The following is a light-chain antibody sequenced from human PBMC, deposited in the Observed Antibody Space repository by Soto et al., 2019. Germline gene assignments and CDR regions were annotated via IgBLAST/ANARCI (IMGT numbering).Light chain of an antibody. CDR3: QLRSHWLT. CDR2: AAS. CDR1: QSVSTY. J-gene: IGKJ4*01. Sequence: EIVLTQSPATLSLSPGERATLSCRASQSVSTYLAWYQQKPGQAPRLLIYAASNRATGIPARFSASGSGTAFTLTISSLEPEDFAVYYCQLRSHWLTFGGGTKVEIK. V-gene: IGKV3-11*01.